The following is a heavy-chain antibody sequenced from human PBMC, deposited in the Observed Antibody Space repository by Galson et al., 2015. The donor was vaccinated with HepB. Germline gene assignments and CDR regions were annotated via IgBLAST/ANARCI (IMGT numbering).Heavy chain of an antibody. CDR3: ARDCSGGSCYYYYYYMDV. CDR1: GFTFSDYY. J-gene: IGHJ6*03. D-gene: IGHD2-15*01. Sequence: SLRLSCAASGFTFSDYYMSWFRQAPGKGLEWVSYISSSGSTIYYADSVKGRFTISRDNAKNSLYLQMNSLRAEDTAVYYCARDCSGGSCYYYYYYMDVWGKGTTVTVSS. CDR2: ISSSGSTI. V-gene: IGHV3-11*01.